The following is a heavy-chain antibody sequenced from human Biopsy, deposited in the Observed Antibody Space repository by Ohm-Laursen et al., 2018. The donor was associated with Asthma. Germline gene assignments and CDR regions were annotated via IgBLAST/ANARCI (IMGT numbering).Heavy chain of an antibody. CDR2: IYYSGST. Sequence: TLSLTCVVSGDSIDSGDYSWSWIRQHPVTGLEWIGYIYYSGSTYYNPSLKSRVSISLDTSKNQFSLSLTSVTAADTAVYYCARTTYGDDGSDPWGQGTLVTVSS. D-gene: IGHD4-17*01. V-gene: IGHV4-31*11. CDR3: ARTTYGDDGSDP. CDR1: GDSIDSGDYS. J-gene: IGHJ5*02.